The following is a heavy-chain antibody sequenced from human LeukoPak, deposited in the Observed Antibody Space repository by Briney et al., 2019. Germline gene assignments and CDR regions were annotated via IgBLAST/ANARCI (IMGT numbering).Heavy chain of an antibody. Sequence: PGGSPRLSCAASGFTFDDYAMNWVRQAPGKGLEWVSGISWNSGSICYADSVKGRFTISRDNAKNSLYLQMNSLRAEDTALYYCAKGMGDPHRGYYYYGMDVWGQGTTVTVSS. J-gene: IGHJ6*02. CDR2: ISWNSGSI. CDR1: GFTFDDYA. CDR3: AKGMGDPHRGYYYYGMDV. V-gene: IGHV3-9*01. D-gene: IGHD2-21*02.